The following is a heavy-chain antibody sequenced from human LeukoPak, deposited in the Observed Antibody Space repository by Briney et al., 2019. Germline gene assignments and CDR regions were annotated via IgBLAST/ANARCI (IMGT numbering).Heavy chain of an antibody. D-gene: IGHD1-26*01. CDR1: GGSISSHY. CDR3: ARDASKWEPQEDCAFDI. Sequence: SETLSLTCTVSGGSISSHYWSWIRQPPGKGLEWIGYIYYSGSTNYNPSLKSRVTLSVDPSKTQFSLNLSSVTAADTAVYYCARDASKWEPQEDCAFDIWGQGTMVTVSS. V-gene: IGHV4-59*11. J-gene: IGHJ3*02. CDR2: IYYSGST.